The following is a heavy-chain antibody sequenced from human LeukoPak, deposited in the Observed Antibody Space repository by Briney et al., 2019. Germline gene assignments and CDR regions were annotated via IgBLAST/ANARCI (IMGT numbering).Heavy chain of an antibody. CDR3: ASGGSMVRGVNEDY. CDR1: GYTFTSYD. J-gene: IGHJ4*02. D-gene: IGHD3-10*01. V-gene: IGHV1-8*01. CDR2: MNPNSGNT. Sequence: GASVKVPCKASGYTFTSYDINWVRQATGQGLEWMGWMNPNSGNTGYAQKFQGRVTMTRNTSISTAYMELSSPRSEDTAVYYCASGGSMVRGVNEDYWGQGTLVTVSS.